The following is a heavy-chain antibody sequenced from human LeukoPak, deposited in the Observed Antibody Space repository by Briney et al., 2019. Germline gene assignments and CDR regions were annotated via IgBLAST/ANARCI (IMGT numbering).Heavy chain of an antibody. CDR1: GFTFSSYS. CDR2: ISSSSNYI. J-gene: IGHJ4*02. Sequence: GTLRLSCAAYGFTFSSYSMNWGRQAPGKGQEWASSISSSSNYIYYADSVKGRFTISRDNAKNSLYLQMNSLRAEDTAVYYCARGNDYGDYVGLFDYWGQGTLVTVSS. D-gene: IGHD4-17*01. V-gene: IGHV3-21*01. CDR3: ARGNDYGDYVGLFDY.